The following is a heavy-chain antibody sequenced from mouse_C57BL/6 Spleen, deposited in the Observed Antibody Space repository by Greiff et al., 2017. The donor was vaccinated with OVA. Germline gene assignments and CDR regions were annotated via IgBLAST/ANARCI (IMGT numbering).Heavy chain of an antibody. Sequence: QVQLQQSGAELVKPGASVKISCKASGYAFSSYWMNWVKQRPGKGLEWIGQIYPGDGDTNYNGKFKGKATLTADKSSSTAYMQLSSLTSEDSAVYFCARGRLCDYDDLYWYFDVWAQGPRSPSPQ. D-gene: IGHD2-4*01. J-gene: IGHJ1*03. CDR3: ARGRLCDYDDLYWYFDV. CDR1: GYAFSSYW. CDR2: IYPGDGDT. V-gene: IGHV1-80*01.